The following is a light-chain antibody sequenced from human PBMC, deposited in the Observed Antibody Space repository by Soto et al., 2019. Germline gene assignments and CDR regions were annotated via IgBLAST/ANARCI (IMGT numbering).Light chain of an antibody. Sequence: ALAQPASVSGSPGQSITISCTGTSSDVGGYNYVSWYQQHPGKAPKLMIYEVSNRPSGVSNRFSGSKSGNTASLTISGLQAEDEADYYCSSYTSSSTLNYVFGTGTKVTVL. V-gene: IGLV2-14*01. CDR2: EVS. CDR3: SSYTSSSTLNYV. J-gene: IGLJ1*01. CDR1: SSDVGGYNY.